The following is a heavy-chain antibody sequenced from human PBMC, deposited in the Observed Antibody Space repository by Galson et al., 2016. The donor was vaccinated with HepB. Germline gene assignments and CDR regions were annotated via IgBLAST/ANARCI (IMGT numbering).Heavy chain of an antibody. CDR2: ISSSSNYI. Sequence: SLRLSCAASGFSFSTYSMNWVRQAPGKGLEWVSCISSSSNYIYYAGRFTISRDNPRNLLHLQMNSLRVDDSAIYYCARGSGSGSSRFRFYFYMDMWGKGTTVTVSS. CDR1: GFSFSTYS. V-gene: IGHV3-21*01. D-gene: IGHD3-10*01. J-gene: IGHJ6*03. CDR3: ARGSGSGSSRFRFYFYMDM.